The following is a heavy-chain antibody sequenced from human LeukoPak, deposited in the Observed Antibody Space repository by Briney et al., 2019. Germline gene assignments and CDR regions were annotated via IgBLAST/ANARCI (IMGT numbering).Heavy chain of an antibody. D-gene: IGHD6-13*01. J-gene: IGHJ4*02. CDR2: IYYSGGT. CDR3: ARVMKQQLGFDY. Sequence: SETLSLTCTVSGGSISSSSYYWGWIRQPPGKGLEWIGSIYYSGGTYYNPSLKSLVTISVDTSKNQFSLKLSSVTAADTAVYYCARVMKQQLGFDYWGQGTLVTVSS. V-gene: IGHV4-39*07. CDR1: GGSISSSSYY.